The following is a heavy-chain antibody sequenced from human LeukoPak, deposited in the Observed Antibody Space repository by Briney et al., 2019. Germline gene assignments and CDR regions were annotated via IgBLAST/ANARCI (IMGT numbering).Heavy chain of an antibody. CDR3: TRDPPDYGDYDDAFDI. CDR2: IRSKANSYAT. V-gene: IGHV3-73*01. D-gene: IGHD4-17*01. CDR1: GFTFSGSA. Sequence: GGSLRLSRAASGFTFSGSAMHWVRQASGKGLEWVGRIRSKANSYATAYAASVKGRFTISRDDSKNTAYLQMNSLKTEDTAVYYCTRDPPDYGDYDDAFDIWGQGTMVTVSS. J-gene: IGHJ3*02.